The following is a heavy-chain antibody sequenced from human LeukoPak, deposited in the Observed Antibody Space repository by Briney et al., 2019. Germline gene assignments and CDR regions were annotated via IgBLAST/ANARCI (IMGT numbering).Heavy chain of an antibody. Sequence: SETLSLTCTVSRGSISSSSYYWGWIRQAPGKRLEWVGSISYSGNTYYSPSLKSRLTMSVDTSMNQFSLKLRSVTAADTAVYYCARHSKRGYCSGASCYRLWGQGTLVAVSA. V-gene: IGHV4-39*01. CDR2: ISYSGNT. CDR1: RGSISSSSYY. J-gene: IGHJ4*02. CDR3: ARHSKRGYCSGASCYRL. D-gene: IGHD2-15*01.